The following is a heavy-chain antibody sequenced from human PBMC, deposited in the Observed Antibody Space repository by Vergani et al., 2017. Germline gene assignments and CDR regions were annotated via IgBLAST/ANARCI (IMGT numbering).Heavy chain of an antibody. CDR2: IIPIFGTA. D-gene: IGHD3-22*01. V-gene: IGHV1-69*18. J-gene: IGHJ4*02. Sequence: QVQLVQSGAEVKKPGSSVKVSCKASGGTFSSYAISWVRQAPGQGLEWMGRIIPIFGTANYAQKFQGRVTITADESTSTAYMELSSLRSEDTAVYYCARDDRFTPYYDSSGSLDYWGQGTLVTVSS. CDR1: GGTFSSYA. CDR3: ARDDRFTPYYDSSGSLDY.